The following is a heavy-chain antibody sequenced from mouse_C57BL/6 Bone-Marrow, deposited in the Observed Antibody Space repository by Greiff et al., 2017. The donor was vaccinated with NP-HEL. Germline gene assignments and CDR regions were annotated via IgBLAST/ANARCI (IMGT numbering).Heavy chain of an antibody. J-gene: IGHJ4*01. D-gene: IGHD1-1*01. CDR1: GFNIKDYY. CDR2: IDPEDGET. Sequence: EVQGVESGAELVKPGASVKLSCTASGFNIKDYYMHWVKQRPEQGLEWIGRIDPEDGETKYAPKFQGKATITADTSSNTAYLQLSSLTAEDTAVYYCAGDYGSFYYYAMDYWGQGTSVTVSS. V-gene: IGHV14-2*01. CDR3: AGDYGSFYYYAMDY.